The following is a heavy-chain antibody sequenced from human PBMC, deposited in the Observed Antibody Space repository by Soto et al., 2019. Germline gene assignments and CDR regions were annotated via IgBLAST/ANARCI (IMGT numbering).Heavy chain of an antibody. CDR3: ARGPPLGYSSGLYGFCYFDY. J-gene: IGHJ4*02. V-gene: IGHV1-69*12. CDR1: GGTFSSYA. Sequence: QVQLVQSGAEVKKPGSSVKVSCKASGGTFSSYAISWVRQSPGQGLEWMGGIIPIFGTAIYAQKFQGRVTITADESTSTAYMELSSLRSEDTAVYYCARGPPLGYSSGLYGFCYFDYWGQGTLVTVSS. D-gene: IGHD6-19*01. CDR2: IIPIFGTA.